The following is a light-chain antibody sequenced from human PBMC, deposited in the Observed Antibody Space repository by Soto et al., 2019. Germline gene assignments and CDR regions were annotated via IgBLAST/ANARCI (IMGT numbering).Light chain of an antibody. CDR3: CSYAGSDTDV. CDR2: GVS. J-gene: IGLJ2*01. V-gene: IGLV2-11*01. CDR1: SSDVGGYNY. Sequence: QSALTQPRSVSGSPGQSVTSSCTGTSSDVGGYNYVSWYQHHPGKAPKLMIYGVSKRPSGVPDRFSGSKSGNTASLTISGLQAEDEADYYCCSYAGSDTDVFGGGTKLTVL.